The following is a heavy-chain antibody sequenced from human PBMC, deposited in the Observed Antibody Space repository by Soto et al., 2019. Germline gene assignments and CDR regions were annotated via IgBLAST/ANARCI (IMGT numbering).Heavy chain of an antibody. CDR1: GYTFTSYG. CDR2: ISAYNGNT. J-gene: IGHJ3*02. D-gene: IGHD2-15*01. Sequence: AASVKVSWKASGYTFTSYGISWVRQAPGQGLEWMGWISAYNGNTNYAQKLQGRVTMTTDTSTSTAYMELRSLRSDDTAVYYCARDRYCSGGSCYAPEAFDIWGQGTMVTVSS. CDR3: ARDRYCSGGSCYAPEAFDI. V-gene: IGHV1-18*01.